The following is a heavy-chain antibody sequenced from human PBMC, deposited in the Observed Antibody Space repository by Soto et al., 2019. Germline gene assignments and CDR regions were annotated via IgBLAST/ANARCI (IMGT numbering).Heavy chain of an antibody. D-gene: IGHD4-17*01. CDR3: ARDYGDYGSYYGMDV. V-gene: IGHV5-10-1*01. CDR2: IDPSDSYT. Sequence: PGESLKISCKGSGYSFTSYWISWVRQMPGKGLEWMGRIDPSDSYTNYSPSFQGHVTISADKSISTAYLQWSSLKASDTAMYYCARDYGDYGSYYGMDVWGQGTTVTVSS. J-gene: IGHJ6*02. CDR1: GYSFTSYW.